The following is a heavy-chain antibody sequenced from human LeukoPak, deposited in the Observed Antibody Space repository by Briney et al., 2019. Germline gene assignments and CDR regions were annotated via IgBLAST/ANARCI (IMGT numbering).Heavy chain of an antibody. CDR1: GGTFSSYA. CDR2: IIPIFGTA. D-gene: IGHD6-13*01. J-gene: IGHJ6*03. V-gene: IGHV1-69*05. Sequence: SVKVSCKASGGTFSSYAISLVRQAPGQGLEWMGGIIPIFGTANYAQKFQGRVTITTDESTSTAYMELRSLRSDDTAVYYCARGGGAAADYSYYYMDVWGKGTTVTVSS. CDR3: ARGGGAAADYSYYYMDV.